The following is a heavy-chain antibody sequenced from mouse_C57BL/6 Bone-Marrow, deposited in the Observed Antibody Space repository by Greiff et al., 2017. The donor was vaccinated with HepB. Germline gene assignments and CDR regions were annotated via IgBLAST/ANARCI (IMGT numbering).Heavy chain of an antibody. CDR3: ARKGSTMITTMDYYAMDY. J-gene: IGHJ4*01. D-gene: IGHD2-4*01. CDR2: IWSGGST. V-gene: IGHV2-2*01. CDR1: GFSLTSYG. Sequence: VHLVESGPGLVQPSQSLSITCTVSGFSLTSYGVHWVRQSPGKGLEWLGVIWSGGSTDYNAAFISRLSISKDNSKSQVFFKMNSLQADDTAIYYCARKGSTMITTMDYYAMDYWGQGTSVTVSS.